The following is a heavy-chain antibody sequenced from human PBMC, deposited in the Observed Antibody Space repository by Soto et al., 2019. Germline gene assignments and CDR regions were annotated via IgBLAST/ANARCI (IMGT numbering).Heavy chain of an antibody. V-gene: IGHV1-18*01. CDR3: ASEGCGSRWSTLQYCCR. J-gene: IGHJ1*01. CDR2: ISAYNGNT. Sequence: ASVKVCCKASGYTFTSHGIHWGRQAPGQEREWMGWISAYNGNTNYAQKLQGRVTLTRDTSTGTAYMELRSLRSDDTAVYYCASEGCGSRWSTLQYCCRWGQDTLVTV. D-gene: IGHD6-19*01. CDR1: GYTFTSHG.